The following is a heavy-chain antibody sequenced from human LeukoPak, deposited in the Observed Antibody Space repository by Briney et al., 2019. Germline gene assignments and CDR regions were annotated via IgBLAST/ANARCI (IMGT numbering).Heavy chain of an antibody. V-gene: IGHV4-34*01. D-gene: IGHD6-6*01. CDR3: ARGGSIASRGYGYNWFDP. CDR2: INHSGST. Sequence: SETLSLTCAVYGGSFSGYYWSWIRQPPGKGLEWIGEINHSGSTNYNPSLKSRVTISVDTSKNQFSLKLSSVTAVDTAVYYCARGGSIASRGYGYNWFDPWGQGTLVTVSS. J-gene: IGHJ5*02. CDR1: GGSFSGYY.